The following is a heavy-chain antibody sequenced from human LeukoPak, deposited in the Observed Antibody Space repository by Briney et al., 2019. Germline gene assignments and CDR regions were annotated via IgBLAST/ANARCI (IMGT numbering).Heavy chain of an antibody. D-gene: IGHD2-15*01. V-gene: IGHV1-2*06. CDR1: GYTLTAYY. CDR3: ARGYCSGGTCYLVENWLDP. J-gene: IGHJ5*02. CDR2: INPNGGST. Sequence: ASVKVSCKASGYTLTAYYIYWVRQAPGQGLEWMGRINPNGGSTDYAQNFQGRVTMTRDTSISTAYMELSRLRSDDTAVYYCARGYCSGGTCYLVENWLDPWGQGTLVTVSS.